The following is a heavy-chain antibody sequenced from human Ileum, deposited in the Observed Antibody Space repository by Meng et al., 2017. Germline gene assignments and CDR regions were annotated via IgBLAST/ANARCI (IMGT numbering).Heavy chain of an antibody. V-gene: IGHV1-2*06. J-gene: IGHJ6*02. CDR1: GYTFSDFY. Sequence: ASVKVSCKTSGYTFSDFYIHWVRQAPGQGLEWVGRINPNSGATDYAQKFQGRVTMTRDTSMSTAYMDLRRLTSVDAAVYYCATKNSSTLVSYYYGMDFWGQGTTVTVSS. CDR2: INPNSGAT. CDR3: ATKNSSTLVSYYYGMDF. D-gene: IGHD6-13*01.